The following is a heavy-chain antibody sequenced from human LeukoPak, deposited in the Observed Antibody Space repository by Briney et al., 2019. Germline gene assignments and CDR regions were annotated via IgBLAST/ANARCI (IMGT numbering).Heavy chain of an antibody. J-gene: IGHJ4*02. Sequence: GGSLRLSCAASGFPFSGSTMHWVRQASGKGLEGVGRIRSKAHSYATAYAASVQGRFTIARDDSENTQYLQMNSPKTEDTAVYYCTRLTDFYDSSGLSFDYWGQGTLVTVSS. CDR3: TRLTDFYDSSGLSFDY. V-gene: IGHV3-73*01. CDR2: IRSKAHSYAT. CDR1: GFPFSGST. D-gene: IGHD3-22*01.